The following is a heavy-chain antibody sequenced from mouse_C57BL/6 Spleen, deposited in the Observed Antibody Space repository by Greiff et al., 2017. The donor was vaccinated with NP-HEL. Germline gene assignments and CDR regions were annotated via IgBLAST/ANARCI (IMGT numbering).Heavy chain of an antibody. CDR3: ARGEDYSNYDYAMDY. J-gene: IGHJ4*01. Sequence: VQLQQPGAELVKPGASVKMSCKASGYTFTSYWITWVKQRPGQGLEWIGDIYPGSGSTNYNEKFKSKATLTVDTSSSTAYMQLSSLTSEDSAVYYCARGEDYSNYDYAMDYWGQGTSVTVSS. V-gene: IGHV1-55*01. D-gene: IGHD2-5*01. CDR2: IYPGSGST. CDR1: GYTFTSYW.